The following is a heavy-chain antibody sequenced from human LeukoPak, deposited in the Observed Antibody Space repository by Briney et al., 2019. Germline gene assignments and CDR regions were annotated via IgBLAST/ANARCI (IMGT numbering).Heavy chain of an antibody. J-gene: IGHJ1*01. Sequence: SQTLSLTCAISGDSVSSNGATWSWIRQSPSRGPEWLGRTYYRSKWYDDYAVSVKSRITINPDTSKNQFSLQLNSVTPEDTAVYYCARGYGGSIQQWGQGTLVTVSS. D-gene: IGHD1-26*01. CDR3: ARGYGGSIQQ. CDR2: TYYRSKWYD. CDR1: GDSVSSNGAT. V-gene: IGHV6-1*01.